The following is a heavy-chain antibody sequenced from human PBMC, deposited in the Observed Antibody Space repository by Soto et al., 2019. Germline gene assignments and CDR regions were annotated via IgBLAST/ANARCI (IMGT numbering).Heavy chain of an antibody. CDR2: IIPIFGTA. D-gene: IGHD6-13*01. CDR1: GGTFSSYA. J-gene: IGHJ6*02. V-gene: IGHV1-69*06. Sequence: GASVKVSCKASGGTFSSYAISWVRQAPGQGLEWMGGIIPIFGTANYAQKFQGRVTITADKSTSTAYMELSSLRSEDTAVYYCARSGGHMGIYYYYYGMDVPGQGTTVTVS. CDR3: ARSGGHMGIYYYYYGMDV.